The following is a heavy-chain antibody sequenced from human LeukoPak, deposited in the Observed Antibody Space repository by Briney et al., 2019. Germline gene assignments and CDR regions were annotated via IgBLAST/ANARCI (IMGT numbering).Heavy chain of an antibody. D-gene: IGHD2-2*01. Sequence: SETLSLTCAVYGGSFSGYYWSWIRQPPGKGLEWIGEINHSGSTNYNPSLKSRVTISVDTSKNQFSLKLSSVTAADTAVYYCARRTGGYQLRTYNWFDPWGQGTLVTVSS. CDR3: ARRTGGYQLRTYNWFDP. CDR2: INHSGST. CDR1: GGSFSGYY. V-gene: IGHV4-34*01. J-gene: IGHJ5*02.